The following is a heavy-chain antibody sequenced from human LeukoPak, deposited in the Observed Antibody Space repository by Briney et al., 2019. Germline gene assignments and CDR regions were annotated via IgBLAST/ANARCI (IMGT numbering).Heavy chain of an antibody. CDR1: GFTFSSYS. CDR3: AKGSIEYFQH. V-gene: IGHV3-21*04. D-gene: IGHD2-21*01. J-gene: IGHJ1*01. Sequence: GGSLRLSCAASGFTFSSYSMKWVRQAPGKGREWVSSISSSSRYIYYADSVKGRFTISRDNAKNSLYLQMNSLRAEDTALYYCAKGSIEYFQHWGQGTLVTVSS. CDR2: ISSSSRYI.